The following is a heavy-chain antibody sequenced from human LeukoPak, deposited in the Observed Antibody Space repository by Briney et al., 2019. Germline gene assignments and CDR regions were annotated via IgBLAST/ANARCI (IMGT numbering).Heavy chain of an antibody. D-gene: IGHD4-17*01. CDR3: AREVHQVTKYYFDY. CDR1: GYTFTSYG. V-gene: IGHV1-18*01. Sequence: ASVKVSCKASGYTFTSYGISLVRQAPGQGLEWMGWISAYNGNTNYAQKLQGRVTMTTDTSTSTAYMELRSLRSDDTAVYYCAREVHQVTKYYFDYWGQGTLVTVSS. J-gene: IGHJ4*02. CDR2: ISAYNGNT.